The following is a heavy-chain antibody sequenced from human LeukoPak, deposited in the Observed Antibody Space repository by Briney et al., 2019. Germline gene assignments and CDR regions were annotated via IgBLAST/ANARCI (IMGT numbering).Heavy chain of an antibody. V-gene: IGHV3-48*04. CDR2: ISSSSSTL. CDR3: AELGITMIGGV. Sequence: GGSLRLSCAASGFTFSSYSMNWVRQAPGKRLEWVSYISSSSSTLYYADSVKGRFTISRDNAKNSLYLQMNSLRAEDTAVYYCAELGITMIGGVWGKGTTVTISS. J-gene: IGHJ6*04. CDR1: GFTFSSYS. D-gene: IGHD3-10*02.